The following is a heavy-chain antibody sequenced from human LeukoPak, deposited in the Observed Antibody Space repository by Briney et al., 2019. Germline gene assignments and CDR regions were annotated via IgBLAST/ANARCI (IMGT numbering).Heavy chain of an antibody. CDR1: GFTLSSYG. J-gene: IGHJ4*02. V-gene: IGHV3-30*02. CDR2: IRYDGNNK. CDR3: AKLISPYDY. Sequence: GGSLRLSCAASGFTLSSYGMHWVRQAPGKGLEWVAFIRYDGNNKYYADSVKGRFTISRDNSKNTLYLQMNSLRAEDTAVYYCAKLISPYDYWGQGILVLVSS.